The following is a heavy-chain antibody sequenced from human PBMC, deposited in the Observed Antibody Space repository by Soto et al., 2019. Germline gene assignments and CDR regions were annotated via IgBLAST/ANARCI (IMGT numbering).Heavy chain of an antibody. J-gene: IGHJ4*02. V-gene: IGHV1-3*01. Sequence: QVQLVQSGAEVKKPGASVKVSCKASGYTFTSYAMHWVRQAPGQRLEWMGWINAGNGNTKYSQKFQGRVTITRDTSASTAYMELSSPRSEDTAVYYCARADRRLTAEFDYWGKGTLVTGSS. CDR1: GYTFTSYA. CDR3: ARADRRLTAEFDY. D-gene: IGHD2-21*02. CDR2: INAGNGNT.